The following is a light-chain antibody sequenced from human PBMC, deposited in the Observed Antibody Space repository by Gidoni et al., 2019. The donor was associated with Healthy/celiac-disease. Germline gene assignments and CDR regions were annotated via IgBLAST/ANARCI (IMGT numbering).Light chain of an antibody. CDR3: QQYDNLPWYT. CDR2: DAS. J-gene: IGKJ2*01. CDR1: QDISNY. V-gene: IGKV1-33*01. Sequence: DIQMTQSPSSLSASVGDRVTITCQASQDISNYLNWYQQKPGKAPKLLIYDASNLETGVPSRFSGSGSGTDFTFTISSLQPEDIATYYCQQYDNLPWYTFXXXTKLEIK.